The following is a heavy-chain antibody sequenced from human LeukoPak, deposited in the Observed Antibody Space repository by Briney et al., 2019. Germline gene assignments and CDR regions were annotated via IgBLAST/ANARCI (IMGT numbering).Heavy chain of an antibody. CDR1: GYTFTGYY. CDR3: ARDREGYCSSTSCYYMDV. D-gene: IGHD2-2*01. V-gene: IGHV1-2*02. CDR2: INPNSGGT. J-gene: IGHJ6*03. Sequence: ASVKVSCKASGYTFTGYYMHWVRQAPEQGLEWMGWINPNSGGTNYAQKFQGRVTMTRDTSISTAYMELSRLRSDDTAVYYCARDREGYCSSTSCYYMDVWGKGTTVTVSS.